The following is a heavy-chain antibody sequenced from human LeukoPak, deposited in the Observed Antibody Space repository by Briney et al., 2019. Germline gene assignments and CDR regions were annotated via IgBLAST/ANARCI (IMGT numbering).Heavy chain of an antibody. J-gene: IGHJ4*02. Sequence: SETLSLTCTVSGGSISSSSYYWGWIRQPPGKGLEWIGSIYYSGSTYYNPSLKSRVTISVDTSKNQFSLKLSSVTAADTAVYYCLGDSSGCYDWGQGTLVTVSS. CDR2: IYYSGST. V-gene: IGHV4-39*01. CDR1: GGSISSSSYY. CDR3: LGDSSGCYD. D-gene: IGHD3-22*01.